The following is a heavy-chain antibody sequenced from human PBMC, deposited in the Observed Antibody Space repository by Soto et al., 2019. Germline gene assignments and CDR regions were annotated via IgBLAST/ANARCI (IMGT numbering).Heavy chain of an antibody. CDR3: ARVMLDYYDSQRLLPFFDY. V-gene: IGHV4-31*03. J-gene: IGHJ4*02. D-gene: IGHD3-22*01. CDR2: IYYSGST. Sequence: PSETLSLTCTVSGGSISSGGYYWSWIRQHPGKGLEWIGYIYYSGSTYYNPSLKSRVTISVDTSKNQFSLKLSSVTAADTAVYYCARVMLDYYDSQRLLPFFDYWGQGTLVTVSS. CDR1: GGSISSGGYY.